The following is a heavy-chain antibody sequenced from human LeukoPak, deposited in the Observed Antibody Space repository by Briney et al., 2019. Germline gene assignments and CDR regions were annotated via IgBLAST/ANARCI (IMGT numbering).Heavy chain of an antibody. CDR2: INPSGGST. V-gene: IGHV1-46*01. CDR1: GYTFTSYY. D-gene: IGHD3-22*01. Sequence: ASVKVSCKASGYTFTSYYMHWVRQAPGQGLEWMGIINPSGGSTSYAQKFQGRVTMTRDMSTSTVYMELSSLRSEDTAVYYCARGMEYYYDSSGYYSPSFDCWGQGTLVTVSS. CDR3: ARGMEYYYDSSGYYSPSFDC. J-gene: IGHJ4*02.